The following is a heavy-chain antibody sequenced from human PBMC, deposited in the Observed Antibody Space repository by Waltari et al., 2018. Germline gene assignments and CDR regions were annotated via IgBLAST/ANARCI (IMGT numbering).Heavy chain of an antibody. V-gene: IGHV3-21*01. J-gene: IGHJ4*02. CDR3: ARDEGGQYQGDFDY. CDR2: ISSRSTYI. D-gene: IGHD3-16*01. Sequence: EVQLVESGGGLVKPGGSLRLSCAASGFIFNTFAMNWVRQAPGKGLGGVSSISSRSTYIYDADSGKGRFTIARDNARSSLFLQMNSLRAEDTAVYYCARDEGGQYQGDFDYWGQGTLVSVSS. CDR1: GFIFNTFA.